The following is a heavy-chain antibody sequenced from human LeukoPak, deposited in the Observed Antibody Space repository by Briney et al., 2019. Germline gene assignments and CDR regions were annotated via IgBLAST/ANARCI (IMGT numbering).Heavy chain of an antibody. V-gene: IGHV1-18*01. CDR2: ISAYNGNT. J-gene: IGHJ4*02. D-gene: IGHD3-22*01. Sequence: ASVKVSCKASGYTFTSYGISWVRQAPGQGLEWMGWISAYNGNTNYAQKLQGRVTMTTDTSTSTAHMELRSLRSDDTAVYYCARDKERYYYDSSGYYSDPFDYWGQGTLVTVSS. CDR3: ARDKERYYYDSSGYYSDPFDY. CDR1: GYTFTSYG.